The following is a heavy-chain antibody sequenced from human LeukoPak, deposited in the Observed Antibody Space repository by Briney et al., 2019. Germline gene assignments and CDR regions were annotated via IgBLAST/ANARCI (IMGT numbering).Heavy chain of an antibody. CDR3: ARVKIAVAGTGFDY. D-gene: IGHD6-19*01. V-gene: IGHV4-59*08. J-gene: IGHJ4*02. CDR2: IYYSGST. CDR1: GGSISSYY. Sequence: SETLSLTCTVSGGSISSYYWSWIRQPPGKGLEWIGYIYYSGSTNYNPSLKSRVTISVDTSKNQFSLKLSSVTAADTAVYYCARVKIAVAGTGFDYWGQGTLVTVSS.